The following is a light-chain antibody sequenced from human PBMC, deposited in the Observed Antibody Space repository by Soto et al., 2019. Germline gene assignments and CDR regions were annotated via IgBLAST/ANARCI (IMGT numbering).Light chain of an antibody. J-gene: IGLJ2*01. Sequence: QSVLTQPPSVSGAPGQRVTISCTGSSSNIGAVYDVHWYQQVPGTAPRLLISNNNNRPSGVPDRFSGYKSGTSASLDITGLQPDDEADYYCQSYYSSLSAVVFGGGTKLTVL. V-gene: IGLV1-40*01. CDR3: QSYYSSLSAVV. CDR1: SSNIGAVYD. CDR2: NNN.